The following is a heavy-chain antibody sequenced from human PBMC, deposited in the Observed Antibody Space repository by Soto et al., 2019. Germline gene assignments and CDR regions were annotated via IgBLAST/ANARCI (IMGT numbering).Heavy chain of an antibody. J-gene: IGHJ4*02. CDR3: APGDIVATNFDY. D-gene: IGHD5-12*01. V-gene: IGHV3-30*03. CDR1: GGTCISYV. CDR2: ISYDGSNK. Sequence: GGSLSLSCAASGGTCISYVSRWVRQAPGKGLEWVAVISYDGSNKYYADSVKGRFTISRDNSKNTLYLQMNSLRAEDTAVYYCAPGDIVATNFDYWGQGTLVTVSS.